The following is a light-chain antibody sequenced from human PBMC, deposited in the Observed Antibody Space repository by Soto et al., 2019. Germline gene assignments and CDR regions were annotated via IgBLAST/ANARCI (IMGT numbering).Light chain of an antibody. CDR2: GAS. V-gene: IGKV3-11*01. Sequence: EIVLTQSPATLSLSPGERATLSCRASQTLNSYLAWYQQKPGQAPRLLIYGASNRATGIPARFSGSGSATDFTLTISSLEPEDFAVYYCQQGSNWPLTFGGGTKVEIK. CDR3: QQGSNWPLT. CDR1: QTLNSY. J-gene: IGKJ4*01.